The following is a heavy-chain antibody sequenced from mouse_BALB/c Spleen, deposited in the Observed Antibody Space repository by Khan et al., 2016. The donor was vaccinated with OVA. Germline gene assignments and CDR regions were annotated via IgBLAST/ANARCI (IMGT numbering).Heavy chain of an antibody. CDR1: GYTFTDFT. Sequence: QVQLQQSGAELVRPGVSVKISCKGSGYTFTDFTLHWMKQSHTKSLEWIGVISTYYGDATYNQKFKGKATMTVDKAYSTAYLALARLTSEASAIYYCTRGGGGNRFAYWGQGTLVTVAA. J-gene: IGHJ3*01. CDR3: TRGGGGNRFAY. CDR2: ISTYYGDA. V-gene: IGHV1S137*01.